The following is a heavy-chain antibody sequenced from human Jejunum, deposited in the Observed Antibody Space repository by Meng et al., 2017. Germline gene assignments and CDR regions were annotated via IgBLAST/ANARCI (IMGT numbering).Heavy chain of an antibody. V-gene: IGHV3-73*01. J-gene: IGHJ3*02. D-gene: IGHD2-8*01. CDR1: GGTFSGSG. CDR2: IRSKAGSFAT. Sequence: GESLKISCAVSGGTFSGSGIHWFRQASGKGLEWVGRIRSKAGSFATAYPVSMKGRFTVSRDDSKDTAFLQMSSLITGDTAVYYCTMYATGHIWGQGTMVTVSS. CDR3: TMYATGHI.